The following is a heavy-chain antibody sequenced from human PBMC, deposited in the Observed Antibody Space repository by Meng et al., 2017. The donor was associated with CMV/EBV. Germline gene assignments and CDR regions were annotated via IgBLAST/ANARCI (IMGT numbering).Heavy chain of an antibody. J-gene: IGHJ4*02. CDR1: GFTFSSYG. CDR3: AKDLRQSHSFDY. CDR2: IRYDGSNK. Sequence: GGSLRLSCAASGFTFSSYGMHWVRQAPGKGLEWVAFIRYDGSNKYYADSVKGRFTISRDNSKNTLYLQMNSLRAEDTAVYYCAKDLRQSHSFDYWGQGTLVTVSS. V-gene: IGHV3-30*02.